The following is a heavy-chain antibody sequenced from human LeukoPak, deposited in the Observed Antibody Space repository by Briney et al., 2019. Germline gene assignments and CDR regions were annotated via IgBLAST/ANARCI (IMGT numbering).Heavy chain of an antibody. CDR1: GFTFDDYA. D-gene: IGHD5-18*01. V-gene: IGHV3-9*01. CDR2: ISWNSGSI. CDR3: AKGGGVDTAMVTDY. J-gene: IGHJ4*02. Sequence: GGSLRLSCAASGFTFDDYAMHWVRQAPGKGLEWVSGISWNSGSIGYADSVKGRFTISRDNAKNSLYLQMNSLRAEDTALYYCAKGGGVDTAMVTDYWGQGTLVTVSS.